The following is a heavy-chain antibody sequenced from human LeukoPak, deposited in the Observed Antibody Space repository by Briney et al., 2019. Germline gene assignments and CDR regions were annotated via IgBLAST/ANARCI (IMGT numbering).Heavy chain of an antibody. Sequence: KPSETLSLTCTVSGGSISSSSYYWGWIRQPPGKGLEWIVSIYYSGSTYYNPSLKSRVIISVDTSKNQFSLKLSSVTAADTAVYYCARDHDYVWGSYRYFDYWGQGTLVTVSS. CDR2: IYYSGST. J-gene: IGHJ4*02. V-gene: IGHV4-39*02. CDR1: GGSISSSSYY. D-gene: IGHD3-16*02. CDR3: ARDHDYVWGSYRYFDY.